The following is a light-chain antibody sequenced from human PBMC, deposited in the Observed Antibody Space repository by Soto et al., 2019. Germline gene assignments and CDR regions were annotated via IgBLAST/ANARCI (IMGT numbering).Light chain of an antibody. CDR2: DTS. V-gene: IGKV3-20*01. CDR1: QRVSRTS. J-gene: IGKJ1*01. CDR3: QQYDGSSWT. Sequence: EIVLPQSPGTLSLSPGERATRSCRASQRVSRTSVAWYQLKPGQAPRLLIYDTSARAGGIPARFSGSGSGTDFILTIDRLEPEDFALYFCQQYDGSSWTFGQGTKVEI.